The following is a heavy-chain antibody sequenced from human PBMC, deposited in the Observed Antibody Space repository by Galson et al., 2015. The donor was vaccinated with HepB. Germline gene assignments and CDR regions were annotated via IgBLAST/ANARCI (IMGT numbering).Heavy chain of an antibody. V-gene: IGHV3-49*04. Sequence: SLRLSCAASGSPFGDYSMSWVRQAPGKGLEWVGFIRGNVIHGATYYAASVRGRFTISRDDSKSIDYLQMDSLRTDDTAFYYCAGGGYSDYYYEAWGHGVQVIVSS. CDR2: IRGNVIHGAT. D-gene: IGHD3-22*01. CDR3: AGGGYSDYYYEA. CDR1: GSPFGDYS. J-gene: IGHJ5*01.